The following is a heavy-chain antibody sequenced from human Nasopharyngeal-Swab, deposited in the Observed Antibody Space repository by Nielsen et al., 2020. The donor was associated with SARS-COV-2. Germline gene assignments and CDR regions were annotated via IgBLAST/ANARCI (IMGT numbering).Heavy chain of an antibody. D-gene: IGHD6-19*01. CDR3: ARASRGWS. CDR2: IYDGGST. V-gene: IGHV3-66*01. J-gene: IGHJ5*02. Sequence: GGSLRLSCAASGFTVTSNYMSWVRQAPGKGLEWVSIIYDGGSTYYADSVRGRFTISRDNAKKSLYLQMNSLRAEDTAVYYCARASRGWSWGQGTLVTVSS. CDR1: GFTVTSNY.